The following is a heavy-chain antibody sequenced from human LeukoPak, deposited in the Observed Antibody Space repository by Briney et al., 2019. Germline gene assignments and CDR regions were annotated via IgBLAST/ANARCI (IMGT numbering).Heavy chain of an antibody. D-gene: IGHD3-10*01. J-gene: IGHJ4*02. Sequence: SETLSLTCTVSGGSISSGSYYWSWIRQPAGKGLEWIGRIYTSGSTNYDPSLKSRVTMSVDTSKNQFSLKLSSVTAADTAVYFCARDFLQGVRGNTGGSFDYWGQGTLVTVSS. CDR1: GGSISSGSYY. CDR2: IYTSGST. CDR3: ARDFLQGVRGNTGGSFDY. V-gene: IGHV4-61*02.